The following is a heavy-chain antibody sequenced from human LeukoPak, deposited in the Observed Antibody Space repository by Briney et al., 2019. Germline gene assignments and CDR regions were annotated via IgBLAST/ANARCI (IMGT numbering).Heavy chain of an antibody. J-gene: IGHJ4*02. V-gene: IGHV3-74*01. CDR1: GFTFSTYW. Sequence: GGSLRLSCAASGFTFSTYWMHWVRQAPGKGLVWFSRINSDGSSTSYADSVKGRFTISRDNAKNTLYLQMNSLRAEDTAVYYCARAKYYYDSSGYSYYFDYWGQGTLVTVSS. CDR2: INSDGSST. D-gene: IGHD3-22*01. CDR3: ARAKYYYDSSGYSYYFDY.